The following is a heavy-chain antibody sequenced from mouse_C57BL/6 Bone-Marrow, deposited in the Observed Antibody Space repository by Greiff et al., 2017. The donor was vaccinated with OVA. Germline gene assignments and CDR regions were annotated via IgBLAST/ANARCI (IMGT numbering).Heavy chain of an antibody. CDR2: INPNNGGT. Sequence: EVKLQQSGPELVKPGASVKISCKASGYTFTDYYMNWVKQSHGKSLEWIGDINPNNGGTSYNQKFKGKATLTVDKSSSTAYMELRSLTSEDSAVYYCARRAYLDYWGQGTTLTVSS. CDR3: ARRAYLDY. D-gene: IGHD3-3*01. J-gene: IGHJ2*01. V-gene: IGHV1-26*01. CDR1: GYTFTDYY.